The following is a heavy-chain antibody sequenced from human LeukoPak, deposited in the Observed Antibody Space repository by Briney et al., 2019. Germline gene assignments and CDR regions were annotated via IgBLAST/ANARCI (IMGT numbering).Heavy chain of an antibody. V-gene: IGHV4-59*08. Sequence: SETLSLTCSVSGGSLSGYYWSWIRQPPGKGLEWIAYIYDSGSSNYNPSLKSRVTISVDTSKNQFSLQMISVTAADTVVYYCARLNIKNWNDVLGWFDPWGQGTLVTVSS. D-gene: IGHD1-1*01. CDR2: IYDSGSS. CDR1: GGSLSGYY. CDR3: ARLNIKNWNDVLGWFDP. J-gene: IGHJ5*02.